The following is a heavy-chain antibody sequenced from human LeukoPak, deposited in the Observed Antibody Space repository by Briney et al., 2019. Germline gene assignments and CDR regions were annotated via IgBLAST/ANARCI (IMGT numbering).Heavy chain of an antibody. J-gene: IGHJ6*03. V-gene: IGHV4-4*07. CDR2: IYTSGST. CDR3: ARVQARDYYYYYYMDV. Sequence: SETLSLTCTVSGGSISSYYWSWIRQPAGKGLEWIGRIYTSGSTDYNPSLKSRVTMSVDTSKNQFSLKLSSVTAADTAVYYCARVQARDYYYYYYMDVWGKGTTVTVSS. CDR1: GGSISSYY. D-gene: IGHD3-10*01.